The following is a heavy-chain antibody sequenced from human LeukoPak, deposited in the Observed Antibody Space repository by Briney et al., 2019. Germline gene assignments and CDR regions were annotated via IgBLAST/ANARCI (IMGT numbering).Heavy chain of an antibody. CDR3: ARRTFPNDAFDL. D-gene: IGHD1-7*01. V-gene: IGHV3-21*01. Sequence: PGGSLRLPCAASGFTFSTFSMNWVRQTPGKGLEWVSAISGSGSDIYYGDSVKGRFTISRDNPKRSLYLQMNSLRAEDTAVYYCARRTFPNDAFDLWGRGTMVTVSS. CDR1: GFTFSTFS. J-gene: IGHJ3*01. CDR2: ISGSGSDI.